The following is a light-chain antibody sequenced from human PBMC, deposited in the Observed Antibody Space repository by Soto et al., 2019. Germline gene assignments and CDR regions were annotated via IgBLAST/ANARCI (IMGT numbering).Light chain of an antibody. CDR2: GAS. J-gene: IGKJ2*01. CDR3: QQYNNWPRT. V-gene: IGKV3-15*01. CDR1: QSVTST. Sequence: DIEMTQSPATLSASLGDRATICCRASQSVTSTLAWYQQKPGQAPRLLIYGASTRATDIPARVSGSGSWTEFTLTISSLQSEDFEVYYCQQYNNWPRTFGQGTKVDIK.